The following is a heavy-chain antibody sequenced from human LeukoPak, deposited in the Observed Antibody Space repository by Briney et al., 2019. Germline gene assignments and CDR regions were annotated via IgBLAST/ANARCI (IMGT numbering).Heavy chain of an antibody. CDR3: ARGYFDWTAFDI. V-gene: IGHV1-2*06. Sequence: ASVKVSCKASGYTFTGYYMHWVRQAPGQGLEWMGRINPNSGGTNYAQKFQGRVTMTRDTSISTAYMELSRLRSDDTAVYYCARGYFDWTAFDIWGQGTMVTVSS. CDR1: GYTFTGYY. D-gene: IGHD3-9*01. J-gene: IGHJ3*02. CDR2: INPNSGGT.